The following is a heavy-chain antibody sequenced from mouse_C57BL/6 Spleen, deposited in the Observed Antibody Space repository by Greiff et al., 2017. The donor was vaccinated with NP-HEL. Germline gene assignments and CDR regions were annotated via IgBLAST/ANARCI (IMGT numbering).Heavy chain of an antibody. CDR2: ISSGSSTI. CDR1: GFTFSDYG. Sequence: EVQLVESGGGLVKPGGSLKLSCAASGFTFSDYGMHWVRQAPEKGLEWVAYISSGSSTIYYADTVKGRFTISRDNAKNTLFLQMTSLRSEDTAMYYCARRYSNYVAWFAYWGLGTLVTVSA. V-gene: IGHV5-17*01. J-gene: IGHJ3*01. D-gene: IGHD2-5*01. CDR3: ARRYSNYVAWFAY.